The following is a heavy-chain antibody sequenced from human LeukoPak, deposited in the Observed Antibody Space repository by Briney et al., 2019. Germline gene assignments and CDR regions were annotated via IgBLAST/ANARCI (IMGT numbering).Heavy chain of an antibody. V-gene: IGHV1-2*02. CDR1: GYTFTGYY. CDR3: ARALYDSSGYFPTDY. J-gene: IGHJ4*02. D-gene: IGHD3-22*01. Sequence: ASVKVSCKASGYTFTGYYMHWVRQAPGQGLEWMGWINPNSGGTNYAQKFQGRVTMTRDTSISTAYMELSRLRSDDTAVYYCARALYDSSGYFPTDYWGQGTLVTVSS. CDR2: INPNSGGT.